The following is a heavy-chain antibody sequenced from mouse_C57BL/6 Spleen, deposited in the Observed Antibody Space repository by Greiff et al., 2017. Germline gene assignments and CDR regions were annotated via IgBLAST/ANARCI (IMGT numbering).Heavy chain of an antibody. CDR3: AREGIYYDYDGLFDY. D-gene: IGHD2-4*01. J-gene: IGHJ2*01. CDR1: GYTFTDYY. CDR2: IYPGSGNT. Sequence: VKLMESGAELVRPGASVKLSCKASGYTFTDYYINWVKQRPGQGLEWIARIYPGSGNTYYNEKFKGKATLTAEKSSSTAYMQLSSLTSEDSAVYFCAREGIYYDYDGLFDYWGQGTTLTVSS. V-gene: IGHV1-76*01.